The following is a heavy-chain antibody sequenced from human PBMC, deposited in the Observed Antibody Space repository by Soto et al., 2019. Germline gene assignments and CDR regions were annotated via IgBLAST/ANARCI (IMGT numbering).Heavy chain of an antibody. CDR2: ISSSSSYI. J-gene: IGHJ4*02. D-gene: IGHD3-16*01. CDR3: AREGTYYDYIWGSPIDY. CDR1: GFTFSSYS. Sequence: EVQLVESGGGLVKPGGSLRLSCAASGFTFSSYSMNWVRQTPGKGLEWVSSISSSSSYIYYADSVKGRFTISRDNAKNSLYLQMNSLRAEDTAVYYCAREGTYYDYIWGSPIDYWGQGTLVTVSS. V-gene: IGHV3-21*01.